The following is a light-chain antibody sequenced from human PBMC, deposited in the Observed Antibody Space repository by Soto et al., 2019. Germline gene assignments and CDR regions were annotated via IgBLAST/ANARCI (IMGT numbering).Light chain of an antibody. CDR1: QSISSY. V-gene: IGKV1-39*01. J-gene: IGKJ2*01. Sequence: IQMTQSPSSLSASVGDRVTITCRASQSISSYLNWYQQKPGKAPKLLIYAASSLQSVVPSRFSGSGSGTDFTLTISSLQPEDFATYYCQQSYSTPYTFGQGTKLEIK. CDR2: AAS. CDR3: QQSYSTPYT.